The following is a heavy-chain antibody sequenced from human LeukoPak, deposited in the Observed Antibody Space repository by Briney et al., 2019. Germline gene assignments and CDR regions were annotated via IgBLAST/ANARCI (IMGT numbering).Heavy chain of an antibody. D-gene: IGHD2-15*01. CDR1: GYTTNTFG. J-gene: IGHJ6*03. Sequence: ASVKVSCKASGYTTNTFGITWVRQAPGQGLEWIGWISPYNAYTKYADRRQGRVTLTTDTSTTTSYMELRSLRSDDTALYFCANVAKGRYFYYYMDVWGKGTTVIVS. CDR3: ANVAKGRYFYYYMDV. V-gene: IGHV1-18*01. CDR2: ISPYNAYT.